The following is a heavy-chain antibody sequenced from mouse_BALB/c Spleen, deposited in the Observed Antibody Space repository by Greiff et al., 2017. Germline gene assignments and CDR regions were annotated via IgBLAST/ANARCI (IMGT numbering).Heavy chain of an antibody. J-gene: IGHJ2*01. Sequence: QVQLQQSGAELVRPGASVTLSCKASGYTFTDYEMHWVKQTPVHGLEWIGAIDPETGGTAYNQKFKGKATLTADKSSSTAYMELRSLTSEDSAVYYCTIKDYWGQGTTLTVSS. D-gene: IGHD1-3*01. CDR1: GYTFTDYE. V-gene: IGHV1-15*01. CDR2: IDPETGGT. CDR3: TIKDY.